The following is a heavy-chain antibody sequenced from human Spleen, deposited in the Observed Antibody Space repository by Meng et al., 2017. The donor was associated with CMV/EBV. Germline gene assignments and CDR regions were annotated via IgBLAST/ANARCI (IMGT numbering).Heavy chain of an antibody. V-gene: IGHV3-74*01. D-gene: IGHD2-2*01. CDR1: GFTFSDYG. J-gene: IGHJ4*02. Sequence: GGSLRLSCVVSGFTFSDYGMHWVRQAPGKGLVWVSRINSDGSSTSYADSVKGRFTISRDNAKNTLYLQMNSLRAEDTAVYYCARDGGLRSSTSGDYWGQGTLVTVSS. CDR3: ARDGGLRSSTSGDY. CDR2: INSDGSST.